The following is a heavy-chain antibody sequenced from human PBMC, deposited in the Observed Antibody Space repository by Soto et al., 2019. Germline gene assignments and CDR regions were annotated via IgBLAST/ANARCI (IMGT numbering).Heavy chain of an antibody. J-gene: IGHJ3*01. D-gene: IGHD3-10*02. CDR1: GFNFNTYA. CDR3: AKGKSSNYVSHAFDV. CDR2: ISGGGGSI. V-gene: IGHV3-23*01. Sequence: EVQVLESGGGLVQPGGSLRLSCAASGFNFNTYAMSWVRQAPGKGLEWDSGISGGGGSIHYVDSVKGRFTISRDNSKNTLYLQMNSLRGEDTAVYYCAKGKSSNYVSHAFDVWGQGTMVTVSS.